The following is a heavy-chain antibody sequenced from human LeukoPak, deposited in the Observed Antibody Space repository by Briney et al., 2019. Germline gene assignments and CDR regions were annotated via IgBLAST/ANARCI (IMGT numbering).Heavy chain of an antibody. CDR1: GGTFSSYA. J-gene: IGHJ4*02. D-gene: IGHD2-15*01. CDR2: IIPIFGTA. CDR3: ANSAGAANFDY. V-gene: IGHV1-69*13. Sequence: GASVKVSCKASGGTFSSYAISWVRQAPGQGLEWMGGIIPIFGTANYAQKFQGRVTITADESTSTAYMELSSLRSEDTAVYYCANSAGAANFDYWGQGTLVTVSS.